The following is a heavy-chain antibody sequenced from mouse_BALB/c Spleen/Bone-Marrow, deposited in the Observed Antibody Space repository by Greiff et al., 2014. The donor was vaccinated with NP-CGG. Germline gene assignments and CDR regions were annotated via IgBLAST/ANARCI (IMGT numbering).Heavy chain of an antibody. D-gene: IGHD2-3*01. CDR1: GYAFSSSW. Sequence: QVQLQQPGPELVKPGASVKISCKASGYAFSSSWMDWVKQMPGQGLEWIGRIYPGDGDTKYNGKFKGKATLTADKSSSTAYMQLSSLTSVDSAVYFCARSDGYRDMDYWGQGTSVTVSS. J-gene: IGHJ4*01. V-gene: IGHV1-82*01. CDR3: ARSDGYRDMDY. CDR2: IYPGDGDT.